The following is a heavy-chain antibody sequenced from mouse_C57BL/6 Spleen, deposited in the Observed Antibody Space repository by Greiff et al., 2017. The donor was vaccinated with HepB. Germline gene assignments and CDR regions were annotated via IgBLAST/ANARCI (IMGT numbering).Heavy chain of an antibody. CDR3: ARSGPSAMDY. V-gene: IGHV5-12*01. CDR1: GFTFSDYY. Sequence: DVMLVESGGGLVQPGGSLKLSCAASGFTFSDYYMYWVRQTPEKRLEWVAYISNGGGSTYYPDTVKGRFTISRDNAKNTLYLQMSRLKSEDTAMYYCARSGPSAMDYWGQGTSVTVSS. J-gene: IGHJ4*01. CDR2: ISNGGGST.